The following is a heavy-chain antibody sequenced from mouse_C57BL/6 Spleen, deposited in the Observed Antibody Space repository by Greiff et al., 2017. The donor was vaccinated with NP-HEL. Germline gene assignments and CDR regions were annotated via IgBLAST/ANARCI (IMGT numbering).Heavy chain of an antibody. CDR3: ARDYGSSYPYAMDY. V-gene: IGHV1-81*01. J-gene: IGHJ4*01. CDR1: GYTFTSYG. CDR2: IYPRSGNT. Sequence: QVQLKESGAELARPGASVKLSCKASGYTFTSYGISWVKQRTGQGLEWIGEIYPRSGNTYYNEKFKGKATLTADKSSSTAYMELRSLTSEDSAVYFCARDYGSSYPYAMDYWGQGTSVTVSS. D-gene: IGHD1-1*01.